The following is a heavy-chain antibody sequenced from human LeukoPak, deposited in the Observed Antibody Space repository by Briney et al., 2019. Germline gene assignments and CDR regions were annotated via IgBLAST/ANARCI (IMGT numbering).Heavy chain of an antibody. CDR2: ISSNSRSI. Sequence: GGSLRLSCAASGFTFSDYYMSWIRQAPGKGLEWVSYISSNSRSIDYADSVKGRFTISRDNAKNSLYLQMNSLRAEDTAMYYCARGGAARPDYWGQGTLVTVSS. D-gene: IGHD6-6*01. V-gene: IGHV3-11*06. J-gene: IGHJ4*02. CDR3: ARGGAARPDY. CDR1: GFTFSDYY.